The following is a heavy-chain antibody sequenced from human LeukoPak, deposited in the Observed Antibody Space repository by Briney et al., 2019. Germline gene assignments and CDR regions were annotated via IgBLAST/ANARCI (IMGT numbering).Heavy chain of an antibody. D-gene: IGHD4-17*01. V-gene: IGHV3-49*03. CDR3: TRDLWGPMTTVSWFDP. J-gene: IGHJ5*02. Sequence: GGSLRLSCTASGFTFGDYAMSWFRQAPGKGLEWVGFIRSKAYGGTTEYAASVKGRFTISRDDSKSIAYLQMNSLKTEDTAVYYCTRDLWGPMTTVSWFDPWGQGTLVTVSS. CDR1: GFTFGDYA. CDR2: IRSKAYGGTT.